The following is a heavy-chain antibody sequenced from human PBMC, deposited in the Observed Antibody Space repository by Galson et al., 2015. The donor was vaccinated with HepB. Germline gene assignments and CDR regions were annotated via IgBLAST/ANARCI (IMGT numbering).Heavy chain of an antibody. J-gene: IGHJ3*02. CDR2: IFSNDEK. V-gene: IGHV2-26*01. CDR3: ARILSFYYDSSGFGKDAFDI. Sequence: PALVKPTQTLTLTCTVSGFSLSTARMGVSWIRQPPGKALEWLAHIFSNDEKSYNTSLKSRLTISKGTSKSQVVLTMTNMDPVDTATYYCARILSFYYDSSGFGKDAFDIWGQGTMVTVSS. D-gene: IGHD3-22*01. CDR1: GFSLSTARMG.